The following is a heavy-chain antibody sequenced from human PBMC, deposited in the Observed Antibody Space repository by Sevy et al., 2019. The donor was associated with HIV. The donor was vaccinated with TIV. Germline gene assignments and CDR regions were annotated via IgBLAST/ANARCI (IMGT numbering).Heavy chain of an antibody. J-gene: IGHJ4*02. V-gene: IGHV3-72*01. CDR1: GFTFSDHY. CDR3: ASQSLWNYFDY. D-gene: IGHD3-10*01. Sequence: GGSLRLSCAASGFTFSDHYMDWVRQAPGKGLEWVGRTRNKANSYTTEYAASVKGRFTISRDDSMNSLYLQMNSLKTEDTAVYYCASQSLWNYFDYWGQGTLVTVSS. CDR2: TRNKANSYTT.